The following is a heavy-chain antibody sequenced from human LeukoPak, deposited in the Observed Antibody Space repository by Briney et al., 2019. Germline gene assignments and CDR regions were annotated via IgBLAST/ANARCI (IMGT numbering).Heavy chain of an antibody. V-gene: IGHV3-21*01. Sequence: GGSLRLSCAASGFTFSSYSMNWVRQAPGKGLEWVSSISSSSSYIYYADSVKGRFTISRDNAKNTVYLQVNSLRAEDTAVYFCTRELPREVTLDYWGQGTLVTVSS. CDR3: TRELPREVTLDY. D-gene: IGHD2-21*02. CDR1: GFTFSSYS. CDR2: ISSSSSYI. J-gene: IGHJ4*01.